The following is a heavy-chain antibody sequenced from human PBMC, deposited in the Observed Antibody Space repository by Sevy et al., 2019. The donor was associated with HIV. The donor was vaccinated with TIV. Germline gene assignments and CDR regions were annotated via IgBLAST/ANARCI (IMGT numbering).Heavy chain of an antibody. J-gene: IGHJ6*03. CDR2: ISSSSSYI. V-gene: IGHV3-21*01. D-gene: IGHD3-3*01. Sequence: GGSLRLSCAASGFTFSSYSMNWVRQAPGKGLEWVSSISSSSSYIYYADSVKGRFTISRDNAKNSLDLQMNSLRAEDTAVYYCAREAYDFWSGYYIDYYYMDVWGKGTTVTVS. CDR1: GFTFSSYS. CDR3: AREAYDFWSGYYIDYYYMDV.